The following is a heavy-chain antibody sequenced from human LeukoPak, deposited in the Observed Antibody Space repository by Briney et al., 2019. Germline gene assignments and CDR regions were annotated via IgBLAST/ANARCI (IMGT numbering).Heavy chain of an antibody. CDR3: ARDPTGTASRGWYFDY. D-gene: IGHD1-1*01. Sequence: ASVKVSCKASGYTFTSYYMHWVRQAPGQGLEWMGIINPSGGSTSYAQKFQGRVTMTRDTSTSTVYMELSSLRSEDTAVYYCARDPTGTASRGWYFDYWGQGTLVTVSS. CDR1: GYTFTSYY. J-gene: IGHJ4*02. V-gene: IGHV1-46*01. CDR2: INPSGGST.